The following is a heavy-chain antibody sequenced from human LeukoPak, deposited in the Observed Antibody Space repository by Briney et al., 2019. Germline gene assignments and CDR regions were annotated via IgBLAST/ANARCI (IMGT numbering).Heavy chain of an antibody. CDR1: GFSFSGYD. CDR2: IGTAGDT. J-gene: IGHJ4*02. CDR3: AGSPSYSSSWYALDS. V-gene: IGHV3-13*01. Sequence: SGGSLRLSCEASGFSFSGYDMHWVRQATGKGLEWVSAIGTAGDTYYSDSVRGRCTISRKNAKNSLDLQMHSLRAGDTAVYYCAGSPSYSSSWYALDSWGQGTLVTVSS. D-gene: IGHD6-13*01.